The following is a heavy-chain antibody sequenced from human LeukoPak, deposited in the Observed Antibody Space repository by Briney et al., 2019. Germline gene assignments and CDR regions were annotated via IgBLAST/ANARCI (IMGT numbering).Heavy chain of an antibody. Sequence: PSETLSLTCTVSGGSISSYYWSWLRQPPGKGLEWIGYIYYSGSTNYNPSLKSRVTISVDTSKNQFSLKLSSVTAADTAVYYCARVPIVVVPAEGYYYYMDVWGKGTTVTVSS. V-gene: IGHV4-59*01. CDR1: GGSISSYY. D-gene: IGHD2-2*01. CDR2: IYYSGST. J-gene: IGHJ6*03. CDR3: ARVPIVVVPAEGYYYYMDV.